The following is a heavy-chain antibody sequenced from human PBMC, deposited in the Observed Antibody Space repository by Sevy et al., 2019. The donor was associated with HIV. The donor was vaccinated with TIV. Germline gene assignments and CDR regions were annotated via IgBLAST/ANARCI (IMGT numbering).Heavy chain of an antibody. CDR2: INPNSGGT. CDR3: ARGGAAGILVEGFDY. J-gene: IGHJ4*02. D-gene: IGHD6-13*01. CDR1: GYTFTGYY. Sequence: ASVKVSCKASGYTFTGYYMHWVRQAPGQGLEWMGRINPNSGGTNYAQKFQGRVTMTRDTSIRTAYMELSRLRSDDTAVYYCARGGAAGILVEGFDYWGQRTLVTVSS. V-gene: IGHV1-2*06.